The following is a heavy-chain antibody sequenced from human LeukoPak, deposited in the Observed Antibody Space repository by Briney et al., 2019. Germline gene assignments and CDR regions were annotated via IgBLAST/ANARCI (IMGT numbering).Heavy chain of an antibody. CDR2: ICPDDSDT. J-gene: IGHJ4*02. D-gene: IGHD4-11*01. CDR1: GYTFTKYW. V-gene: IGHV5-51*01. CDR3: ARFKPDDYGNQIFDY. Sequence: GESLKISCKGSGYTFTKYWIGWVRQLPGKGLEWMGSICPDDSDTRYNPSLQGQVTISADNSITTAYLQWRTLKASDTAIYYCARFKPDDYGNQIFDYWGQGALVIVSS.